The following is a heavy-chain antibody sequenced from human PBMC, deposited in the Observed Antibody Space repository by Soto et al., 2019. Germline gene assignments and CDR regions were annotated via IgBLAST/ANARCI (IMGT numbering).Heavy chain of an antibody. CDR1: GGSVSSGNYY. CDR2: IYYTGST. CDR3: ARMSVTMRNWFDP. V-gene: IGHV4-61*01. D-gene: IGHD3-22*01. Sequence: PLETLSLTCTVSGGSVSSGNYYWGWIRQPPGKGLDWIGNIYYTGSTDYNPSLKSRVTMSVDTSKSQFSLRLHSVTAADTAVYYCARMSVTMRNWFDPWGEGTLVTVSS. J-gene: IGHJ5*02.